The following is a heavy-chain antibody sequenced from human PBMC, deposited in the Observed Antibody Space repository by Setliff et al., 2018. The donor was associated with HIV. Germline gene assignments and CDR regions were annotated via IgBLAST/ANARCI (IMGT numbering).Heavy chain of an antibody. CDR2: INPSGGST. V-gene: IGHV1-46*01. CDR3: AREESITIFGVPIWGYYYYYIDV. J-gene: IGHJ6*03. Sequence: ASAKVSCKASGYTFTSYYMHWVRQAPGQGLEWMGIINPSGGSTSYAQKFQGRVTMTSDTSTSTVYMELSSLRSEDTAVYYCAREESITIFGVPIWGYYYYYIDVWGKGTTVTVSS. CDR1: GYTFTSYY. D-gene: IGHD3-3*01.